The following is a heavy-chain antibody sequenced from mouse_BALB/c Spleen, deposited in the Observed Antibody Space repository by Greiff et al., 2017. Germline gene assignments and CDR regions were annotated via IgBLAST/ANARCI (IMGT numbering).Heavy chain of an antibody. V-gene: IGHV14-4*02. CDR2: IDPENGDT. CDR3: YYGNYFDY. J-gene: IGHJ2*01. CDR1: GFNIKDYY. Sequence: VQLKESGAELVRSGASVKLSCTASGFNIKDYYMHWVKQRPEQGLEWIGWIDPENGDTEYAPKFQGKATMTADTSSNTAYLQLSSLTSEDTAVYYCYYGNYFDYWGQGTTLTVSS. D-gene: IGHD2-1*01.